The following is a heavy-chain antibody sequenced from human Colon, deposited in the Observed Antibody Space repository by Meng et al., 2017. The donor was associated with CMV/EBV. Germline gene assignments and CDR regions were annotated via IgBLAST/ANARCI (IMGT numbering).Heavy chain of an antibody. CDR2: IYSDGKT. Sequence: CAASGFMFSIKYMSWVRQAPGKGLEWVSGIYSDGKTDYADSVKGLFTISRDNSKNTLFLQMNSLRGEDTAVYYCARKDSTGWDYFDHWGQGTLVTVSS. CDR1: GFMFSIKY. J-gene: IGHJ4*02. V-gene: IGHV3-66*02. CDR3: ARKDSTGWDYFDH. D-gene: IGHD2-8*02.